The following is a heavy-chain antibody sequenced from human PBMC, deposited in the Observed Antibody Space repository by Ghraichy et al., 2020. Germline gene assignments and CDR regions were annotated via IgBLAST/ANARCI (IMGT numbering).Heavy chain of an antibody. V-gene: IGHV4-4*02. Sequence: SQTLSLTCAVSGGPIGDNNWWTWVRQPPGKGLEWIGEIWSSGTPNYNPSLKSRVTMSVDKSKNLFSLKLSSVTATDTAVYYCARDTSGWKESYSWGQGTLVTVSS. D-gene: IGHD6-19*01. CDR2: IWSSGTP. CDR1: GGPIGDNNW. CDR3: ARDTSGWKESYS. J-gene: IGHJ4*02.